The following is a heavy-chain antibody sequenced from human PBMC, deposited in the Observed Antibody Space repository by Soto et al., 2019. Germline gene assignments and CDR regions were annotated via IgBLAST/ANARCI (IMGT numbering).Heavy chain of an antibody. D-gene: IGHD5-18*01. CDR3: ARHVLNSLRAMVTIFDY. CDR2: ISYSGST. CDR1: GGSISSDSYY. J-gene: IGHJ4*02. V-gene: IGHV4-39*01. Sequence: SETLSLTCTVSGGSISSDSYYWGWIRQSPEKGLEWIASISYSGSTYYTPTLKSRLIISVDTSKSQFSLKLSSVTAADTAVYYCARHVLNSLRAMVTIFDYWSQGTLVTVS.